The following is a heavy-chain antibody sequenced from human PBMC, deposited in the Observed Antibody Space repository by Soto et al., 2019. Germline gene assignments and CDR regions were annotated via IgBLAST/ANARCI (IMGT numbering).Heavy chain of an antibody. V-gene: IGHV1-18*01. J-gene: IGHJ6*02. CDR1: GYTFTSYG. Sequence: QVQLVQSGAEVKKPGASVKVSCKASGYTFTSYGISWVRQAPGQGREWMGWISAYNGNTNYAQKLQGRVTMTTDTSTSTAYMELRSLRSDDTAVYYCARDGDCISTSCDVGIYYYYGMDVWGQGTTVTVSS. CDR2: ISAYNGNT. D-gene: IGHD2-2*01. CDR3: ARDGDCISTSCDVGIYYYYGMDV.